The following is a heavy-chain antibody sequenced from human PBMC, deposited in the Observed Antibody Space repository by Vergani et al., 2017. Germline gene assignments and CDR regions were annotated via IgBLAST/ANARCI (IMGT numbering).Heavy chain of an antibody. CDR1: GYTFTRYA. CDR2: INTGNGNT. Sequence: QVQLVQSGAEVKKPGASVKVSCKASGYTFTRYAMHLVRQAPGQRLEWMGWINTGNGNTKYSQKFQGRVTITRDTSASTAYMELSSLRSEDTAVYYCARDSYDFWSGYSSFDPWGQGTLVTVSS. V-gene: IGHV1-3*04. J-gene: IGHJ5*02. CDR3: ARDSYDFWSGYSSFDP. D-gene: IGHD3-3*01.